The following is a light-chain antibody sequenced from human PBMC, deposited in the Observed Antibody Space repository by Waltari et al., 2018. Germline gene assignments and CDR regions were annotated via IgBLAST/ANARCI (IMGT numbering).Light chain of an antibody. J-gene: IGLJ1*01. CDR2: EVI. V-gene: IGLV2-23*02. CDR3: CSYAGSGTYV. CDR1: TSDVGNYNL. Sequence: QSALTQPASVSGTPGQSITISCTGTTSDVGNYNLVSWYHQHPGKAPKPMICEVIKRPSGVSDRFSGSKSGNTASLTISGLQAEDEADYYCCSYAGSGTYVFGTGTKVTVL.